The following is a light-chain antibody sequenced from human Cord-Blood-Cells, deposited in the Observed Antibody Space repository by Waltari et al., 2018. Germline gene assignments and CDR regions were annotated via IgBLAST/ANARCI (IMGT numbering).Light chain of an antibody. V-gene: IGLV2-23*01. CDR3: CSYAGRV. Sequence: QSALTQPASVSGSPGQSITISCTGTSSDVGSYNLVSWYQQHPVKAPKLMIYEGSKRPSGVSNRFSGSKSGNTASLTISGLQAEDEADYYCCSYAGRVFGGGTKLTVL. CDR1: SSDVGSYNL. J-gene: IGLJ2*01. CDR2: EGS.